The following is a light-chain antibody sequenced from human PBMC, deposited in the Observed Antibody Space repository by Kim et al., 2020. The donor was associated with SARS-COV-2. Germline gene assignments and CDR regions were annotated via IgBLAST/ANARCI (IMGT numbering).Light chain of an antibody. CDR3: QQYYSTPPS. J-gene: IGKJ2*03. V-gene: IGKV4-1*01. CDR1: QTVLYNSNNKTC. CDR2: WAS. Sequence: RATLTSKSSQTVLYNSNNKTCLAWYQQKPGQAPKLLIYWASIREAGVSDRFSGSGSETDFTLTISSLQAEDVAVYYCQQYYSTPPSFGQGTKLEI.